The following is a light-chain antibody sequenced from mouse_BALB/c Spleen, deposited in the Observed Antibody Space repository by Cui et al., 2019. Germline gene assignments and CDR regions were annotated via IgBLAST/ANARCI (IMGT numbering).Light chain of an antibody. Sequence: DIQMTQSPASLSVSVGGTVIITCRASENIYSNLAWYQQKQGKSPQLLVYAATNLADGVPSRFSGSGSGTQYSLKINSLQSEDFGSYYCQHFWGTPFTFGSGTKLEIK. V-gene: IGKV12-46*01. CDR3: QHFWGTPFT. J-gene: IGKJ4*01. CDR2: AAT. CDR1: ENIYSN.